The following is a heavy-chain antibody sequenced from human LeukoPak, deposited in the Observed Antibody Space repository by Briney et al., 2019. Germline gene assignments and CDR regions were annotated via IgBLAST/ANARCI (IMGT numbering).Heavy chain of an antibody. J-gene: IGHJ4*02. CDR1: GFTFSSYA. Sequence: GGSLRLSCAASGFTFSSYAMSWVRQAPGKGLECVSGISGSGGSTYYADSVKGRFTISRDNSKNTLYLQMNSLRAEDTSVYYCAKELLWFGELPDYWGQGTLVTVSS. CDR3: AKELLWFGELPDY. CDR2: ISGSGGST. V-gene: IGHV3-23*01. D-gene: IGHD3-10*01.